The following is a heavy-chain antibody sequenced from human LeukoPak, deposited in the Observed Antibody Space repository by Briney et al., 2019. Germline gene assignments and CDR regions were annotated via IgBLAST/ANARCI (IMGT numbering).Heavy chain of an antibody. CDR2: IIPIFGTA. D-gene: IGHD1-1*01. V-gene: IGHV1-69*13. J-gene: IGHJ5*02. CDR3: ARDPELTNNWFDP. Sequence: SVKVSCKASGGTFSSYAISWVRQAPGQGLEWMGGIIPIFGTANYAQKCQGRVTITADESTSTAYMELSSLRSEDTAVYYCARDPELTNNWFDPWGQGTLVTVSS. CDR1: GGTFSSYA.